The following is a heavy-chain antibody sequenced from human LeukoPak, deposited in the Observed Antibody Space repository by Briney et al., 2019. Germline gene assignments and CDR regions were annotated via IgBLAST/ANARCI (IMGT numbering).Heavy chain of an antibody. Sequence: SETLSLTCTVSGGSISSYYWSWIRQPAGKGLEWIGRIYTSGSTNYNPSLKSRATMSVDTSKNQFSLKLSSVTAADTAVYYCARSDIAYYYDSSGYAFDIWGQGTMVTVSS. CDR2: IYTSGST. CDR3: ARSDIAYYYDSSGYAFDI. D-gene: IGHD3-22*01. V-gene: IGHV4-4*07. CDR1: GGSISSYY. J-gene: IGHJ3*02.